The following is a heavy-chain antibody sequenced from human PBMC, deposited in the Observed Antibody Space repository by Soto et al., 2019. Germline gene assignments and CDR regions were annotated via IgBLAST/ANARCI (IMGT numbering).Heavy chain of an antibody. Sequence: GSLRLSCAASGFTFSSYGMHWVRQAPGKGLEWVAVISYDGSNKYYADSVKGRFTISRDNSKNTLYLQMNSLRAEDTAVYYCAKDRVWFGELSVPLDYWGQGTLVTSPQ. V-gene: IGHV3-30*18. CDR1: GFTFSSYG. D-gene: IGHD3-10*01. CDR2: ISYDGSNK. J-gene: IGHJ4*02. CDR3: AKDRVWFGELSVPLDY.